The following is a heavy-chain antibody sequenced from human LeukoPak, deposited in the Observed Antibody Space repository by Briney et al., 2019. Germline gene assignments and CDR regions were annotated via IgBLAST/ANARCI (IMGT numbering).Heavy chain of an antibody. Sequence: SETLSLTCTVSGGSISSYYWSWIRQPPGKGLEWIGYIYYSGSTNYNPSLKSRVTISVDTSKNQFSLKLSSVTAADTAVYYCASGPYDYGDYGSFDYWGQGTLVTVSS. CDR3: ASGPYDYGDYGSFDY. CDR1: GGSISSYY. V-gene: IGHV4-59*08. J-gene: IGHJ4*02. CDR2: IYYSGST. D-gene: IGHD4-17*01.